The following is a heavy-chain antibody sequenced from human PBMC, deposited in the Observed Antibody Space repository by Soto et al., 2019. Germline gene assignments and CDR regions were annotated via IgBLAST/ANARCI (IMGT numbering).Heavy chain of an antibody. J-gene: IGHJ4*02. CDR1: GGTFSSYA. CDR3: ARGYYDSSGYYPPDYYFDY. D-gene: IGHD3-22*01. V-gene: IGHV1-69*01. CDR2: IIPIFGTA. Sequence: QVQLVQSGAEVQKPGSSVKVSCKASGGTFSSYAISWVRQAPGQGLEWMGGIIPIFGTANYAQKFQGRVTITADESTSTAYMELSSLRSEDTAVYYCARGYYDSSGYYPPDYYFDYWGQGTLVTVSS.